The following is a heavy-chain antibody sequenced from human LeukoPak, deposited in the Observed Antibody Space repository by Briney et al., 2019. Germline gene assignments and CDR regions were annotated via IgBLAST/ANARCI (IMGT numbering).Heavy chain of an antibody. J-gene: IGHJ6*02. D-gene: IGHD2-21*02. CDR3: ARDIVVVTATYYYYHYGMDV. V-gene: IGHV4-61*01. CDR2: IYYSGST. Sequence: SETLSLTCAVSGGSVSSGSYYWSWIRQPPGKGLEWIGYIYYSGSTNYNPSLKSRVTISVDTSKNQFSLKLSSVTAADTAVYYCARDIVVVTATYYYYHYGMDVWGQGTTVTVSS. CDR1: GGSVSSGSYY.